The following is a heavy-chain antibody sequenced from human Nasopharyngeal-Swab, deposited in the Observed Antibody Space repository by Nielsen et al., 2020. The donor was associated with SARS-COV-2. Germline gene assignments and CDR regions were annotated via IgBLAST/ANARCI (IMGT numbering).Heavy chain of an antibody. CDR2: ISWDGGSI. V-gene: IGHV3-43*01. CDR3: AKDTQWGTAMADAFDI. D-gene: IGHD5-18*01. CDR1: GFTFDAYT. J-gene: IGHJ3*02. Sequence: GESLKISCAASGFTFDAYTMHWVRQAPGKGLEWVSLISWDGGSIYYADSVKGRFTISRDNSKNSLYLQMNSLRTEDTALYYCAKDTQWGTAMADAFDIWGQGTMVTVSS.